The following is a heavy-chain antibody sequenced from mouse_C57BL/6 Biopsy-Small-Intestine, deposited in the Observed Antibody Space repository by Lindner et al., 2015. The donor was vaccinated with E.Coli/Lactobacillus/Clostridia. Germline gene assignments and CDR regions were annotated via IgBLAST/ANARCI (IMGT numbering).Heavy chain of an antibody. CDR3: ARDYSNYRFYYTMDY. CDR2: ISSGSSTI. J-gene: IGHJ4*01. V-gene: IGHV5-17*01. Sequence: VQLQESGGGLVKPGGSLKLSCAASGFTFSDYGMHWARQAPEKGLEWVAYISSGSSTIYYADTVKGRFTISRDNAKNTLFLQMTSLRSEDTAMYYCARDYSNYRFYYTMDYWGQGTSVAVSS. CDR1: GFTFSDYG. D-gene: IGHD2-5*01.